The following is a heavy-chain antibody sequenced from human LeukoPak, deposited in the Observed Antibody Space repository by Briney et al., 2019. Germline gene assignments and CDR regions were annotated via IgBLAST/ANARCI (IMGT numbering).Heavy chain of an antibody. Sequence: GGSLRLSCAASGFAFNTYWMHWVRQAPGKGLEWVSVTYTGGNSYYADSVKGRFIISRDISKNTLYLQMNSLRAEDSALYYCARGGRGSAAVVAPRSFDIWGQGTMVTVSS. V-gene: IGHV3-53*01. CDR2: TYTGGNS. J-gene: IGHJ3*02. CDR1: GFAFNTYW. D-gene: IGHD3-22*01. CDR3: ARGGRGSAAVVAPRSFDI.